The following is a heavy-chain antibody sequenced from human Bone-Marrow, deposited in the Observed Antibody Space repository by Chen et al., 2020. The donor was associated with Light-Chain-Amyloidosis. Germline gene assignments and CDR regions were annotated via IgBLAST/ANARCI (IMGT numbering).Heavy chain of an antibody. Sequence: EVQLVEFGGDFVQPGRSLRLSCTGSGFTFGDYAVSWLRQAPGTGLEWVGFIRRKSYGGTTEYAASVKGRFTISRDDSISTAYLQMNSLITDDTAVYSCTSGAAADKYYYGLDVWGQGTTVTVSS. D-gene: IGHD6-13*01. CDR2: IRRKSYGGTT. CDR1: GFTFGDYA. CDR3: TSGAAADKYYYGLDV. V-gene: IGHV3-49*03. J-gene: IGHJ6*02.